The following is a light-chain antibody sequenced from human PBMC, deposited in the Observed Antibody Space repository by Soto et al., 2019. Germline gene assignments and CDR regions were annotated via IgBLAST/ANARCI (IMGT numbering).Light chain of an antibody. J-gene: IGKJ1*01. CDR3: QQSYSTPQT. CDR1: QSISGN. V-gene: IGKV3D-15*01. Sequence: EIVMTQSPGTLSVSPGERATLSCRASQSISGNLVWYQQKPGQAPRLLIYGASSRATGIPDRFSGSGSGTDFTLTISSLQPEDFATYYCQQSYSTPQTFGQGTKVDIK. CDR2: GAS.